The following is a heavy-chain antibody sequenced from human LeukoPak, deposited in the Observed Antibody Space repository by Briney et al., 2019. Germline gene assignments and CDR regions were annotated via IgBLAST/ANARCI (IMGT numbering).Heavy chain of an antibody. CDR1: GFTFSSYA. V-gene: IGHV3-23*01. CDR2: ISGSGGST. D-gene: IGHD4-17*01. Sequence: GGSLRLSCAASGFTFSSYAMSWVRQAPGKGLEWVSAISGSGGSTYYADSVKGRFTISRDNSKNTLYLQLNSLRAEDTAVYYCARDMTTVTTGDYWGQGTLVTVSS. CDR3: ARDMTTVTTGDY. J-gene: IGHJ4*02.